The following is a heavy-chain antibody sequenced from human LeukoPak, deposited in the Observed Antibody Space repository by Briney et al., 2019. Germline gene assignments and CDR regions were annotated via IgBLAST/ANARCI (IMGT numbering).Heavy chain of an antibody. CDR1: GGSISSHY. D-gene: IGHD1-7*01. V-gene: IGHV4-59*11. Sequence: PSETLSLTCTVSGGSISSHYWSWIRQPPGKGLEWIGYIYYSGSTNYNPSLKSRVTISVDTSKNQFSLELSSVTAADTAVYYCARQDWNYELWLDYWGQGTLVTVSS. CDR3: ARQDWNYELWLDY. J-gene: IGHJ4*02. CDR2: IYYSGST.